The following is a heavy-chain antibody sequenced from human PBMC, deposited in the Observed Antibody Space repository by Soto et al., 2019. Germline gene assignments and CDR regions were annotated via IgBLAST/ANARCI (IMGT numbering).Heavy chain of an antibody. V-gene: IGHV1-69*06. CDR1: GGTFSSYA. CDR2: IIPIFGTA. J-gene: IGHJ6*02. Sequence: ASVKVSCKASGGTFSSYAISWVRQAPGQGLEWMGGIIPIFGTANYAQKFQGRVTITADKSTSTAYMELSSLRSEDTAVYYCARESVRSGYYYYGMDVWGQGTTVTVS. CDR3: ARESVRSGYYYYGMDV.